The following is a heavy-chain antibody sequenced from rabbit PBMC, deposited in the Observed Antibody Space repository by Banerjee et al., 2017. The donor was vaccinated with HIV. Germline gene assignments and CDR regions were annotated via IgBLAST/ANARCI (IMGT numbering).Heavy chain of an antibody. V-gene: IGHV1S43*01. J-gene: IGHJ4*01. CDR2: IYTTSGST. D-gene: IGHD4-2*01. CDR1: GFDLSSSYW. CDR3: ARGRYAFYAGDGVPGGYVFDL. Sequence: QEQLEESGGGLVQPEGSLTLTCKASGFDLSSSYWICWVRQAPGKGLELIACIYTTSGSTWYASWVNGRFTVSRSTSLNTVDLKMTSLTAADTATYFCARGRYAFYAGDGVPGGYVFDLWGPGTLVTVS.